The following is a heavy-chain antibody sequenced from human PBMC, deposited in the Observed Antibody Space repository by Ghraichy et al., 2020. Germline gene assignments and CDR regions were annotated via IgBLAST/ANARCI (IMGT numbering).Heavy chain of an antibody. J-gene: IGHJ3*02. D-gene: IGHD3-10*01. Sequence: ASVKVSCKASGYTFTGYYMHWVRQAPGQGLEWMGWINPNSGGTNYAQKFQGRVTMTRDRSISTAYMELSRLRSDDTAVYLCVRVPVYFGSGSYPYGFDIWGQGTMVTVSS. V-gene: IGHV1-2*02. CDR1: GYTFTGYY. CDR3: VRVPVYFGSGSYPYGFDI. CDR2: INPNSGGT.